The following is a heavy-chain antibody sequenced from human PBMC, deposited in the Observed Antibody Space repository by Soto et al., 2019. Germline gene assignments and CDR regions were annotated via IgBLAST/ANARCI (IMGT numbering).Heavy chain of an antibody. D-gene: IGHD3-10*01. Sequence: ASVKVSCKDSGYTFTGYYMHWVRQAPGQGLEWMGWINPNSGGTNYAQKFQGRVTMTRDTSISTAYMELSRLRSDDTAVYYCARVPLLWFGELHRWGQGTLVTVSS. CDR3: ARVPLLWFGELHR. CDR2: INPNSGGT. J-gene: IGHJ5*02. CDR1: GYTFTGYY. V-gene: IGHV1-2*02.